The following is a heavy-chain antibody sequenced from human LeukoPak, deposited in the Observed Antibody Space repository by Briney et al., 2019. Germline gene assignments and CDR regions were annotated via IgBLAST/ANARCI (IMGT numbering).Heavy chain of an antibody. Sequence: SETLSLTCAVYGGSFSGYYWSWIRQPPGKGLEWIGEINHSGSTNYNPSLKSRVTISVDTSKNQFSLKLSSVAAADTAVYYCAREGSGSYYNRYGMDVWGQGTTVTVSS. J-gene: IGHJ6*02. V-gene: IGHV4-34*01. D-gene: IGHD3-10*01. CDR2: INHSGST. CDR3: AREGSGSYYNRYGMDV. CDR1: GGSFSGYY.